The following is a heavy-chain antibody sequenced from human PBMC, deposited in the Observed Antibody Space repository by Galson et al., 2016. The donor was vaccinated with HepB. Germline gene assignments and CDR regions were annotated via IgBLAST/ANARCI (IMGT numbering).Heavy chain of an antibody. D-gene: IGHD3-10*01. CDR2: ISGSGGST. V-gene: IGHV3-23*01. CDR1: GFTFSSCP. CDR3: AKDSSARKVFTMVRELSSMDV. J-gene: IGHJ6*02. Sequence: SLRLSCAASGFTFSSCPMSWVRQAPGKGLEWVSGISGSGGSTYYADSVKGRFTISRDNSKNTLYLQMNSLRAEDTAVYYCAKDSSARKVFTMVRELSSMDVWGQGTTVTVSS.